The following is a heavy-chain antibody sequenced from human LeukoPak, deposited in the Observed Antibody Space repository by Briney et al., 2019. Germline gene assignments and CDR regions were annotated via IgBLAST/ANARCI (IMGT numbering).Heavy chain of an antibody. D-gene: IGHD2-15*01. V-gene: IGHV4-4*07. J-gene: IGHJ6*02. CDR2: IYTNGTT. CDR3: AKEDIVVVTKYIHYGMDV. Sequence: PSETLSLTCIVSGGSVRNYYWTWIRQPAGKGLQWIGRIYTNGTTNYSPSRKSRVTMSVDMSKNQFSLKLTSVTAADTAVYYFAKEDIVVVTKYIHYGMDVWGQGTTVTVSS. CDR1: GGSVRNYY.